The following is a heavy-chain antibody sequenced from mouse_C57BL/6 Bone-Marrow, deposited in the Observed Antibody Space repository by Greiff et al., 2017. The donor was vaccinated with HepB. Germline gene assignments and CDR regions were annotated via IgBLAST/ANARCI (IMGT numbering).Heavy chain of an antibody. CDR3: ARSSYYDYERLAY. Sequence: QVQLQQPGTELVKPGASVKLSCKASGYTFTSYWMHWVKQRPGHGLEWIGNINPSNGGTNYNDKFKSKATLTVDKSSSTAYMQLSSLTSEDSAVYYCARSSYYDYERLAYWGQGTLVTVSA. V-gene: IGHV1-53*01. CDR2: INPSNGGT. J-gene: IGHJ3*01. D-gene: IGHD2-4*01. CDR1: GYTFTSYW.